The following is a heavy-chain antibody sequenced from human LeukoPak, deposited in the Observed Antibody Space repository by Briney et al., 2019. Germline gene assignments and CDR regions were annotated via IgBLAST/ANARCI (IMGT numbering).Heavy chain of an antibody. J-gene: IGHJ4*02. CDR3: ARDKKTGESSEIDY. CDR1: GFTFSNYW. Sequence: PGGSLRLSCAASGFTFSNYWVHWVRQAPGKGLVWVSRINRDGSTTNYADSVKGRFTVSGDNAKNTLNLQMNSLGAEDTAVYYCARDKKTGESSEIDYWGQGTLVTVSS. CDR2: INRDGSTT. V-gene: IGHV3-74*01. D-gene: IGHD7-27*01.